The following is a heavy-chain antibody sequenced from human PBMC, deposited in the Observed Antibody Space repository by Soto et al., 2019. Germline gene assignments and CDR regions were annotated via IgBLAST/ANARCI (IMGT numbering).Heavy chain of an antibody. CDR1: GGTFSSYA. J-gene: IGHJ5*02. D-gene: IGHD3-22*01. Sequence: SVKVSCKASGGTFSSYAISWVRQAPGQGLEWMGGIIPIFGTANYAQKFQGRVTITADESTSTAYMELSSLRSEDTAVYYCAREYDRPPNWFDPWGQGTLVTVSS. CDR3: AREYDRPPNWFDP. CDR2: IIPIFGTA. V-gene: IGHV1-69*13.